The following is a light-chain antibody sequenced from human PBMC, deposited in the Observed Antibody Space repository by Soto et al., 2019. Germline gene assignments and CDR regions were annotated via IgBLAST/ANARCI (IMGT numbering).Light chain of an antibody. CDR2: GAS. J-gene: IGKJ3*01. CDR1: QSVSSSY. Sequence: EIVLTQSPGTLSLSPGERATLSCRASQSVSSSYLAWYQQKPGQAPRLLIYGASGRATGIPDRFSGSGSGTAFTLTIRRLEPEDFAVYYCQQYGSSPVTFGPGTKVDIK. CDR3: QQYGSSPVT. V-gene: IGKV3-20*01.